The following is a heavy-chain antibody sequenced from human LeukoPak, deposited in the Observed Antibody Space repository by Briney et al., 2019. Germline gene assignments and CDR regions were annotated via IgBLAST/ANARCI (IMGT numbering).Heavy chain of an antibody. V-gene: IGHV4-38-2*02. CDR3: ARVEYYGSGILGDGVFDP. CDR2: IYHSGST. Sequence: SETLSLTCTVSGGSISAYYWTWIRQPPGKGLEGIGGIYHSGSTYYNPSLKSRVTISVDTSKNQFSLKLSSVTAADTAVYYWARVEYYGSGILGDGVFDPWGQGTLVTVSS. CDR1: GGSISAYY. J-gene: IGHJ5*02. D-gene: IGHD3-10*01.